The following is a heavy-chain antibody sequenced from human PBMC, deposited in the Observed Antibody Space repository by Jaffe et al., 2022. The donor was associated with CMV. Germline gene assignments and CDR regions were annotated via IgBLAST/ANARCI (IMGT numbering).Heavy chain of an antibody. CDR1: GFTFSSYS. CDR2: ISSSSSYI. D-gene: IGHD3-22*01. V-gene: IGHV3-21*01. J-gene: IGHJ4*02. Sequence: EVQLVESGGGLVKPGGSLRLSCAASGFTFSSYSMNWVRQAPGKGLEWVSSISSSSSYIYYADSVKGRFTISRDNAKNSLYLQMNSLRAEDTAVYYCARESYYYDSSGLYFDYWGQGTLVTVSS. CDR3: ARESYYYDSSGLYFDY.